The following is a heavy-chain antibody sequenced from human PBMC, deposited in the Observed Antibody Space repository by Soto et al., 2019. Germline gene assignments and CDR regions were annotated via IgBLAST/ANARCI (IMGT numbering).Heavy chain of an antibody. CDR2: ISCCGGSA. CDR1: GFNFKKFA. V-gene: IGHV3-23*01. J-gene: IGHJ4*02. D-gene: IGHD6-19*01. CDR3: AKADGQQWLIPHLDN. Sequence: EVQLLESGGGVVQPGGSLRLSCVASGFNFKKFAMAWVRQAAGEGLEWVSGISCCGGSASYADSVMGRFSIARDDSKNTVSLQLNSLRVEDTAQYYCAKADGQQWLIPHLDNWGQGTLVTVS.